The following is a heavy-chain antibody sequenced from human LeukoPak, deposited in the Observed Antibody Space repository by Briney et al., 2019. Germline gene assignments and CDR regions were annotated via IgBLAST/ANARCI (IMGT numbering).Heavy chain of an antibody. J-gene: IGHJ3*02. CDR1: GFTFSAYW. Sequence: GGSLRLSCAASGFTFSAYWMTWVRQAPGKGLEWVGRIKSKTDGGTTDYAAPVKGRFTISRDDSKNTLYLQMNSLKTEDTAVYYCTTELYYDFWSGSAAFDIWGQGTMVTVSS. V-gene: IGHV3-15*01. CDR2: IKSKTDGGTT. CDR3: TTELYYDFWSGSAAFDI. D-gene: IGHD3-3*01.